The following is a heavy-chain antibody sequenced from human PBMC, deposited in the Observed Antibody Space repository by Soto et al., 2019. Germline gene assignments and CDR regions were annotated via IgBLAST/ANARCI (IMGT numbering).Heavy chain of an antibody. CDR1: GGSISSSRDY. V-gene: IGHV4-39*01. CDR3: ARIQNFYYYCMDV. CDR2: IFYSWST. Sequence: QLQLQESGPGLVKPSETLSLTCTVSGGSISSSRDYWGWIRQPPGKGLEWIGSIFYSWSTYYNTSLRSRVTISVESSKNQFSLRLSSVTAADTAVYYCARIQNFYYYCMDVWGKGTTVTVSS. J-gene: IGHJ6*03.